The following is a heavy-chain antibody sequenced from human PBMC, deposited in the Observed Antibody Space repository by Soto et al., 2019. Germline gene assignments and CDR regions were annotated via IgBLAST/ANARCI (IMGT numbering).Heavy chain of an antibody. J-gene: IGHJ4*02. CDR1: GYAFTTYG. Sequence: QVHLVQSGAEVKKPGASVKVSCQGSGYAFTTYGITWVRQAPGQGLEWMGWISAHNGNTSYAQKLQGRVTVTRDTSTSTAYMELRNLRYDDTAVYYCARGRYGDYWGQGALVTVSS. CDR2: ISAHNGNT. V-gene: IGHV1-18*01. CDR3: ARGRYGDY. D-gene: IGHD1-1*01.